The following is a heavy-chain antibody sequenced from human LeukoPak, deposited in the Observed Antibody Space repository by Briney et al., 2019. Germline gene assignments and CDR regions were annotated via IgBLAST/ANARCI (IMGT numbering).Heavy chain of an antibody. D-gene: IGHD3-10*01. J-gene: IGHJ4*02. Sequence: VKVSCKASGYTFTSYGISWVRQAPGQGLEWMGWISAYNGNTNYAQKLQGRVTMTTDTSTSTAYMELSSLRSEDTAVYYCARDKDYYGSGSYLFDYWGQGTLVTVSS. CDR1: GYTFTSYG. CDR2: ISAYNGNT. V-gene: IGHV1-18*01. CDR3: ARDKDYYGSGSYLFDY.